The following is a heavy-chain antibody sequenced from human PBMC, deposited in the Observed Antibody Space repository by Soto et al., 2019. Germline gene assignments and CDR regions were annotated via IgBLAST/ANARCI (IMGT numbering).Heavy chain of an antibody. Sequence: VQSGAEVKKPGASVKVSCKASGDTFISSGISWVRQAPGQGLEWMGWISGYKGDTNYAQKFQGRVTLTTDTSTSTAYMELRSLTPGDTAIYYCARIEYCSGGNCYSAFDIWGKGTLVTVSS. CDR2: ISGYKGDT. V-gene: IGHV1-18*01. CDR1: GDTFISSG. J-gene: IGHJ3*02. D-gene: IGHD2-15*01. CDR3: ARIEYCSGGNCYSAFDI.